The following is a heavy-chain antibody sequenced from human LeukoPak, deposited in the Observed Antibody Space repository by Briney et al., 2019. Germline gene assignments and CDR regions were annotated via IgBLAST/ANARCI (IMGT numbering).Heavy chain of an antibody. Sequence: SETLSLTCAVYGGSFSGYYWNWIRQPPGKGLEWIGEINHSGSINYNPSLKSRVTISVDTSKNQFSLKLSSVTAADTAVYYCARGRRYCTNGVCYPFDYWGQGTLVTVSS. V-gene: IGHV4-34*01. CDR2: INHSGSI. D-gene: IGHD2-8*01. J-gene: IGHJ4*02. CDR3: ARGRRYCTNGVCYPFDY. CDR1: GGSFSGYY.